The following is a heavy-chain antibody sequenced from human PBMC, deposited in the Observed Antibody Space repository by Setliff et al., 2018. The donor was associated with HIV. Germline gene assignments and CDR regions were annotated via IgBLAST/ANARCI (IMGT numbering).Heavy chain of an antibody. D-gene: IGHD5-18*01. CDR1: GVSFSGDY. CDR3: ARVRSYGWLAPMGFDS. CDR2: VHPSGSI. Sequence: PSETLSLTCAVSGVSFSGDYWSWVRQPPGKGLEWIAEVHPSGSINYNSSLKSRVAISVDTSNNQFSLTMTSVTAADTAVYYCARVRSYGWLAPMGFDSWGQGTLVTVSS. V-gene: IGHV4-34*01. J-gene: IGHJ4*02.